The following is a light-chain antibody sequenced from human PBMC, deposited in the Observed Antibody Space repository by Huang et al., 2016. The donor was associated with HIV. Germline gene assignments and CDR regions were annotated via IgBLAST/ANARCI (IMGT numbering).Light chain of an antibody. J-gene: IGKJ4*01. CDR2: AAS. V-gene: IGKV1-39*01. CDR1: QTISNY. CDR3: QQGYRTPLT. Sequence: DIQMTQSPSSLSASLGDRVTITCRASQTISNYLSWYQQRPGKAPKLIIYAASNLHSGAPLRFSCGGSGTEFTLTIGGLQPEDFATYYCQQGYRTPLTFGGGTRVDIK.